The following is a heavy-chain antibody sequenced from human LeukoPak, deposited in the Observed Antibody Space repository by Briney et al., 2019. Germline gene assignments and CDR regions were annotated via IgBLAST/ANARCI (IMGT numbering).Heavy chain of an antibody. Sequence: SVKVSCKVSGDTFSSYAISWVRHAPGQGLEWRGGIFPIFGAATYTHELQGRDTTTTDECTSTAYMEPSSLRSEDTAVYYCASSGLRPVAATPYYFDYWGQGTLVTVSS. CDR2: IFPIFGAA. V-gene: IGHV1-69*05. CDR1: GDTFSSYA. D-gene: IGHD2-15*01. CDR3: ASSGLRPVAATPYYFDY. J-gene: IGHJ4*02.